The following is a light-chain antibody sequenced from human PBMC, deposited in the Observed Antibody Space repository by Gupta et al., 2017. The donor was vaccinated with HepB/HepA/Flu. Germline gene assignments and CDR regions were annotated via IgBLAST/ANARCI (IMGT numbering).Light chain of an antibody. Sequence: QSVLTQPPSVSGAPGQRVTISCTGTRSNIGAGYDVHWYQHLPGGAPKLVIYDNGDRPSGVPDRCSGSKSGTSASLAITGLQAEDEADYYCQSYDRSVSGYVFGTGTKVTVL. CDR2: DNG. V-gene: IGLV1-40*01. J-gene: IGLJ1*01. CDR1: RSNIGAGYD. CDR3: QSYDRSVSGYV.